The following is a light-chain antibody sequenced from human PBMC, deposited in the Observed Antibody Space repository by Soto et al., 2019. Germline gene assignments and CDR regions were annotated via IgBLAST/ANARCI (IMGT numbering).Light chain of an antibody. CDR3: SSYTSSSTLGLV. V-gene: IGLV2-14*01. CDR2: DVS. Sequence: ALTQPASVSGSPGQSITISCTGTSSDVGGYNYVSWYQQHPGKAPKLMIYDVSNRPSGVSNRFSGSKSGNTASLTISGLQAEDEADYYCSSYTSSSTLGLVFGGGTKLTVL. J-gene: IGLJ2*01. CDR1: SSDVGGYNY.